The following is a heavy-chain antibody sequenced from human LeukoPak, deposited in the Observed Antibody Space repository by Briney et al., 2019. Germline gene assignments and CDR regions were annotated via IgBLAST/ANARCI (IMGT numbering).Heavy chain of an antibody. CDR1: GFSLSTTGMR. D-gene: IGHD5-18*01. J-gene: IGHJ4*02. V-gene: IGHV2-70*04. Sequence: SGPTLVKPTQTLTLTCTFSGFSLSTTGMRVTWIRQPPGKALEWLARIDWDDEKFYSTSLRTPLTISKDTSKNQVVLTMTNMDPVDTATYYCARIRGGNTYGFDYWGQGTLVTVSS. CDR3: ARIRGGNTYGFDY. CDR2: IDWDDEK.